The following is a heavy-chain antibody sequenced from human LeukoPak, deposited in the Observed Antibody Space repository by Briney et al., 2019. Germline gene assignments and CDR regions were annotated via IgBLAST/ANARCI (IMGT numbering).Heavy chain of an antibody. V-gene: IGHV3-23*01. CDR3: AKGVSGWPNYFDY. CDR1: GFTFSSYA. D-gene: IGHD6-19*01. Sequence: GGSLRLSCAASGFTFSSYAMSWVRQAPGKGLEWVSAISGSGGSTYYADSVKGRFTISRDNSKNTPYLQMNSLRAEDTAVYYCAKGVSGWPNYFDYWGQGTLVTVSS. CDR2: ISGSGGST. J-gene: IGHJ4*02.